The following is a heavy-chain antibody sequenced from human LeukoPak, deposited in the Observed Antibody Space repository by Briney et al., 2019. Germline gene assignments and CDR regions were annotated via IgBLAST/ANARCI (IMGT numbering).Heavy chain of an antibody. D-gene: IGHD3-10*01. J-gene: IGHJ4*02. CDR3: ARIIDGSGSYYLDKTYYFDY. CDR1: GYTFTSYG. CDR2: ISAYKGNT. Sequence: ASVKVSCKASGYTFTSYGISWVRQAPGQGLEWMGWISAYKGNTNYAQKLQGRVTMTTDTSTSTAYMELRSLRSDDTAVYYCARIIDGSGSYYLDKTYYFDYWGQGTLVTVSS. V-gene: IGHV1-18*01.